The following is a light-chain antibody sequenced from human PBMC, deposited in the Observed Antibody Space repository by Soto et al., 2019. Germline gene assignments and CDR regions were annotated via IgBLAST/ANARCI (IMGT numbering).Light chain of an antibody. Sequence: QSVLTQSSSASASPGSSVKLTCTLSSGHSSYIIAWHQQQPGKAPRYLMKLEGSGSYNKGSGVPDRFSGSSSGADRYLTISELQSEDEADYYCETWDTNTRVFGGGTKVTVL. CDR2: LEGSGSY. V-gene: IGLV4-60*03. J-gene: IGLJ2*01. CDR1: SGHSSYI. CDR3: ETWDTNTRV.